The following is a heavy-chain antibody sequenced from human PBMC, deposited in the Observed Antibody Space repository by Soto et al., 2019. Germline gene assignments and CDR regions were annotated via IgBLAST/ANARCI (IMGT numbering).Heavy chain of an antibody. J-gene: IGHJ6*02. CDR2: IIPIFGTA. CDR3: ARVRMVATPGYYYYGMDV. CDR1: GGTFSSYA. D-gene: IGHD5-12*01. Sequence: QVQLVQSGAEVKKPGSSVKVSCKASGGTFSSYAISWVRQAPGQGLEWMGGIIPIFGTANYAQKFQGRVTITADESTRTAYMELSSLRSEDTAVYYWARVRMVATPGYYYYGMDVWGRGTTVTVCS. V-gene: IGHV1-69*01.